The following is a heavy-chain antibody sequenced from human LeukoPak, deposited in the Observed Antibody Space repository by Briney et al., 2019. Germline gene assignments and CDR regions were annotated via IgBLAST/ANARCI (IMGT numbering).Heavy chain of an antibody. CDR3: ARAKLELPDYYGMDV. CDR1: GYTFTSYY. V-gene: IGHV1-2*04. D-gene: IGHD1-7*01. Sequence: ASVKVSCKASGYTFTSYYMHWVRQAPGQGLEWMGWINPNSGGTNYAQKFQGWVTMTRDTSISTAYMELSRLRSDDTAVYYCARAKLELPDYYGMDVWGQGTTVTVSS. CDR2: INPNSGGT. J-gene: IGHJ6*02.